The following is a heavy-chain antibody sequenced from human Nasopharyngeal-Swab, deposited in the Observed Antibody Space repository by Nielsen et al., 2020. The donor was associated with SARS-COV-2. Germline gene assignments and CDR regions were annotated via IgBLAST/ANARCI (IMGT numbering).Heavy chain of an antibody. CDR2: IIPIFGTA. V-gene: IGHV1-69*13. J-gene: IGHJ6*03. D-gene: IGHD3-3*01. CDR3: ARDIFLEWNYMDV. Sequence: SVKVSCKDSGGTFSLSSLLFFLPSPLQGLEWMGGIIPIFGTANYAQKFQGRVTITADESTSTAYMELSSLRSEDTAVYYCARDIFLEWNYMDVWGKGTTVTVSS. CDR1: GGTFSLSS.